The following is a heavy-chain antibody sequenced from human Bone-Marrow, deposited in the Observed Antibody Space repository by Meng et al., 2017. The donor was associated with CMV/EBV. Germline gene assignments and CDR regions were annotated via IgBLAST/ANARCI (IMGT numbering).Heavy chain of an antibody. CDR3: ARAGGRVVVPAAICFLDRACNTPYYYYGMDV. J-gene: IGHJ6*01. CDR1: GFTFSSYW. Sequence: GESLKISGAASGFTFSSYWMHWVRQAPGKRLVWVSRMNSDGSSTSYADSVKGRLTISRDNAKNTLYLQMNSMRAEDTAVYYCARAGGRVVVPAAICFLDRACNTPYYYYGMDVWGQGTTVTVSS. D-gene: IGHD2-2*02. CDR2: MNSDGSST. V-gene: IGHV3-74*01.